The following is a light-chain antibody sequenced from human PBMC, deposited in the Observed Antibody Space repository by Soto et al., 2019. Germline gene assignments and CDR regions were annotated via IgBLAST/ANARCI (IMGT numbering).Light chain of an antibody. Sequence: DIQMTQSPSTLSASVGDRVTITCRASQSIRSWLAWYQQKPGKAPNLLIYDASNLASGVPSRFSGSGSGTEFTLTISSLQPDDSATYYCQQYNANFGGGTKVEIK. CDR3: QQYNAN. V-gene: IGKV1-5*01. J-gene: IGKJ4*01. CDR2: DAS. CDR1: QSIRSW.